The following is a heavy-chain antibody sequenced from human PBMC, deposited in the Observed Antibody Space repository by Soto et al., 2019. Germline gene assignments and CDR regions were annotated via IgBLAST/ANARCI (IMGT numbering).Heavy chain of an antibody. Sequence: SETLSLTCTVSGGSISSYYWSWIRQPPGKGLEWIGYIYYSGSTNYNPSLKSRVTISVDTSKNQFSLKLSSVTAADTAVYYCARGVTGDFDYWGQGTLVTVSS. D-gene: IGHD7-27*01. CDR1: GGSISSYY. V-gene: IGHV4-59*01. J-gene: IGHJ4*02. CDR2: IYYSGST. CDR3: ARGVTGDFDY.